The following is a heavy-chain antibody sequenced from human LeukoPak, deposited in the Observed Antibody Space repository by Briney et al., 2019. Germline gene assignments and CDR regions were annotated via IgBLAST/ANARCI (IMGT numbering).Heavy chain of an antibody. CDR3: AKDIVVTPATTDY. J-gene: IGHJ4*02. CDR2: IRYDGSNK. CDR1: GFTFSSYG. Sequence: GRSLRLSCAASGFTFSSYGMHWVRQAPGKGLEWVAFIRYDGSNKYYADSVKGRFTISRDNSKNTLYLQMNSLRTEDTAVYYCAKDIVVTPATTDYWGQGTLVTVSS. V-gene: IGHV3-30*02. D-gene: IGHD2-2*01.